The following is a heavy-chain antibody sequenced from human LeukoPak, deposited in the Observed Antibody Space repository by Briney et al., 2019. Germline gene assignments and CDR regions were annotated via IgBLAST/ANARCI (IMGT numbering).Heavy chain of an antibody. J-gene: IGHJ6*03. Sequence: GESLKISCETSGYNFLTFWIAWVRQMPGKGLEWMGVIYSGDSDTRYSPSFQGQVSISVDMSLNTAYLQWRSLRASDTAMYYCARLLDYDSTYYYMDVWGIGTSVIVS. CDR3: ARLLDYDSTYYYMDV. CDR1: GYNFLTFW. D-gene: IGHD4-17*01. V-gene: IGHV5-51*01. CDR2: IYSGDSDT.